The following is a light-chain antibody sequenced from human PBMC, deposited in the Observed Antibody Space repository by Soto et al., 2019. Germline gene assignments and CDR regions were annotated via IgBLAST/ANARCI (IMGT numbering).Light chain of an antibody. J-gene: IGKJ1*01. CDR1: QDISNY. Sequence: EIQMTQSPSSLSASVGDRVTITCQASQDISNYLNWYQQKPGKAPKLLIYDASNLETGVPSRFSGSGSGTDFTFTISSLQPEDIATYYCQQYDNLPSWTFGQGTKVEIK. CDR3: QQYDNLPSWT. V-gene: IGKV1-33*01. CDR2: DAS.